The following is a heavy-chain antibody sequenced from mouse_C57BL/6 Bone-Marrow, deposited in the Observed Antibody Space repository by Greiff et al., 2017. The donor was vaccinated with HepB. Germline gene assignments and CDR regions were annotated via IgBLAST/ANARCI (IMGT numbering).Heavy chain of an antibody. CDR1: GFSLTSYG. J-gene: IGHJ1*03. CDR2: IWSGGST. Sequence: QVHVKQSGPGLVQPSQSLSITCTVSGFSLTSYGVHWVRQSPGKGLEWLGVIWSGGSTDYNAAFISRLSISKDNSKSQVFFKMNSLQADDTAIYYCARKGNWDFWYFDVWGTGTTVTVSS. D-gene: IGHD4-1*01. V-gene: IGHV2-2*01. CDR3: ARKGNWDFWYFDV.